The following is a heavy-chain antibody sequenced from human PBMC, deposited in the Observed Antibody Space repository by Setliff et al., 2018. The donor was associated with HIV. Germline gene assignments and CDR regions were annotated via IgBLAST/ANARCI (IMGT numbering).Heavy chain of an antibody. D-gene: IGHD3-3*01. V-gene: IGHV4-4*07. J-gene: IGHJ4*02. CDR2: IYASGKT. CDR1: GDSLNTYY. CDR3: ARGNNDLESFDY. Sequence: PSETLSLTCNASGDSLNTYYWSWIRQSAGKGLEWIGRIYASGKTTFNPSLKSRITMSVDTSKNQFSLKLTSVTAADTAVYYCARGNNDLESFDYWGQGALVTVSS.